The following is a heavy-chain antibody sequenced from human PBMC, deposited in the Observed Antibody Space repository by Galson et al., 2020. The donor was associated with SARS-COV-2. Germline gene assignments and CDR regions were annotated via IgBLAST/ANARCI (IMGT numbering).Heavy chain of an antibody. D-gene: IGHD2-21*02. Sequence: GESLKISCAASGFTFSSYAMSWVRQAPGKRLEWVSAIIGSGGSTYYADSVKGRFTISRDNSKNTLYLQMNSLRAEDTAVYYCANPYQYLYAVATDYWGQGTLVTVSS. V-gene: IGHV3-23*01. CDR3: ANPYQYLYAVATDY. CDR2: IIGSGGST. CDR1: GFTFSSYA. J-gene: IGHJ4*02.